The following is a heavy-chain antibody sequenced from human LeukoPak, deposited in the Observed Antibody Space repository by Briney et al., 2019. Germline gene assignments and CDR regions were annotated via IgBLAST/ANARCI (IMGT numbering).Heavy chain of an antibody. D-gene: IGHD5-24*01. CDR2: FNPEDGET. J-gene: IGHJ4*02. V-gene: IGHV1-24*01. CDR1: GYTLTELS. Sequence: ASVKVSCKVSGYTLTELSMHWVRQAPGKGLEWMGGFNPEDGETIYAQKFQGRVTMTEDTSTDTAYMELSSLRSEDTAVYYCATFIHRDGYNYFDYWGQGTLVTVSS. CDR3: ATFIHRDGYNYFDY.